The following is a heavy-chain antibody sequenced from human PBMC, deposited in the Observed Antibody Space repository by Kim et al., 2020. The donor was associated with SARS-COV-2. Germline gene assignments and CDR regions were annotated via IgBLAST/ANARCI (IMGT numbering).Heavy chain of an antibody. J-gene: IGHJ4*02. CDR3: ARDRGYYDSSGYYGY. V-gene: IGHV4-39*07. Sequence: PSLKSQVTISVATSKNQFSLKVSSVTAADTAVYYCARDRGYYDSSGYYGYWGQGTLVTVSS. D-gene: IGHD3-22*01.